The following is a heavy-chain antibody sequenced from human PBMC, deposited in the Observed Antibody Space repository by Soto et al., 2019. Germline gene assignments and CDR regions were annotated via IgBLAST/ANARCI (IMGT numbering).Heavy chain of an antibody. J-gene: IGHJ1*01. CDR1: GFTFSSYA. V-gene: IGHV3-23*01. D-gene: IGHD6-19*01. CDR2: ISGSGDST. CDR3: AKGVPGIAVAGTGYFRH. Sequence: EVQLLESGGGLVQPGGSLRLSCAASGFTFSSYAMSWVRQAPGKGLEWVSGISGSGDSTYYADSVKGRFTISRDNSKNTRYLQLSSLRAEDTAVKYCAKGVPGIAVAGTGYFRHGGQGTLVTVSS.